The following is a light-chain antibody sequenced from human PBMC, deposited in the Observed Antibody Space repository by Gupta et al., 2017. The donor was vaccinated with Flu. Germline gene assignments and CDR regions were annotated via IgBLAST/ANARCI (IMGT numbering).Light chain of an antibody. CDR1: QSVSSY. CDR2: DAP. V-gene: IGKV3-11*01. CDR3: QQRSNWPLT. J-gene: IGKJ4*01. Sequence: EIVLTQSPATLSLSPGERATLSCRASQSVSSYLAWYQQKPGQAPRLLIYDAPNRATGIPARFSGSGSGTDFTLTISSLEPEDFAVYYCQQRSNWPLTFGGGTKVGIK.